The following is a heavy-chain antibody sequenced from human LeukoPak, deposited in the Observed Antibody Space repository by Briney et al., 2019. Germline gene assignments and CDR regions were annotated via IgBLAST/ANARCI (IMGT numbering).Heavy chain of an antibody. D-gene: IGHD2-15*01. V-gene: IGHV4-59*01. CDR3: AGEGYCSGGSCLNDAFDI. Sequence: SETLSLTCTVSGGSISSYYWSWIRQPPGKGLEWIGYIYYSGSTNYNPSLKSRVTISVDTSKNQFSLKLSSVTAADTAVYCCAGEGYCSGGSCLNDAFDIWGQGTMVTGSS. J-gene: IGHJ3*02. CDR1: GGSISSYY. CDR2: IYYSGST.